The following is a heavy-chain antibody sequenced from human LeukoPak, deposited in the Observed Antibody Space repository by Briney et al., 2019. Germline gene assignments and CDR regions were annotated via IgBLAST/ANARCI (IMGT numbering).Heavy chain of an antibody. CDR3: ARDNWGYYDSSGYNWFDP. CDR1: GGSISSYY. D-gene: IGHD3-22*01. V-gene: IGHV4-59*12. CDR2: IYYSGST. Sequence: SETLSLTCTVSGGSISSYYWSWIRQPPGKGLEWIGYIYYSGSTNYNPSLKSRVTISVDTSKNQFSLKLSSVTAADTAVYYCARDNWGYYDSSGYNWFDPWGQGTLVTVSS. J-gene: IGHJ5*02.